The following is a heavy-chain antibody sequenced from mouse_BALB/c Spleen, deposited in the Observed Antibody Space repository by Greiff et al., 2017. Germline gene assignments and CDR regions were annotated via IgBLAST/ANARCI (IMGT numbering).Heavy chain of an antibody. CDR1: GISITTGNSR. D-gene: IGHD2-1*01. Sequence: DVKLQESGPGLVKPSQTVSLTCTVTGISITTGNSRWSWIRQFPGNKLEWIGYIYYSGTITYNPSLTSRTTITRDTSKNQFFLEMNSLTAEDTATYYGARDGGNHYYYAMDYWGQGTSVTVSS. CDR3: ARDGGNHYYYAMDY. V-gene: IGHV3-5*02. CDR2: IYYSGTI. J-gene: IGHJ4*01.